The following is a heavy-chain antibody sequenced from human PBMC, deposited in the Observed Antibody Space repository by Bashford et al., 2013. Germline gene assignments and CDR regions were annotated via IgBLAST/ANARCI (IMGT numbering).Heavy chain of an antibody. CDR2: ISWNSGSI. CDR3: AKDHLGYYYYGMDV. V-gene: IGHV3-9*01. Sequence: SVRLSCARLWILPLYDYAMHWVRQAPGKGLEWVSGISWNSGSIGYADSVKGRFTISRDNAKNSLYLQMNSLRAEDTALYYCAKDHLGYYYYGMDVWGQGTTVTVSS. J-gene: IGHJ6*02. CDR1: ILPLYDYA.